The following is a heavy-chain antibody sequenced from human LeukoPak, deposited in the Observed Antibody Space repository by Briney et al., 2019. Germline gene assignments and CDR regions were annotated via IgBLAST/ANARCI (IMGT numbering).Heavy chain of an antibody. D-gene: IGHD5-24*01. Sequence: SETLSLTCAVYGGSFSGYYWSWIRQPPGKGLEWIGEINHSGSTNYNPSLKSRVTISVDTSKNQFSLKLSSVTAADTAVYYCARRRWFDYWGQGTLVTVSS. CDR3: ARRRWFDY. CDR1: GGSFSGYY. V-gene: IGHV4-34*01. CDR2: INHSGST. J-gene: IGHJ4*02.